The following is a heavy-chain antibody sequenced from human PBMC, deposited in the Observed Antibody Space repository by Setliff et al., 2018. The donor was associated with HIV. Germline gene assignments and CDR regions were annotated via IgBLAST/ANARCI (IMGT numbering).Heavy chain of an antibody. CDR2: INTDTGRT. V-gene: IGHV7-4-1*02. Sequence: GASVKVSCKASGYTFTSSAMSWVRRAPGQGLEWMGWINTDTGRTTYAQGFTGRFVFSLGTSVSTAYLQISSLKAEDTAVYFCARGYSSGWSDYWGQGTLVTVSS. J-gene: IGHJ4*02. D-gene: IGHD6-19*01. CDR3: ARGYSSGWSDY. CDR1: GYTFTSSA.